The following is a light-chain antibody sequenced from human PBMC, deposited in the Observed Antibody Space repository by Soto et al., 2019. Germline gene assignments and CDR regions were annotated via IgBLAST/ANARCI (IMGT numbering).Light chain of an antibody. Sequence: EIVLTQSPATLSLSPGARDTLSCRASQSVSSYLAWYQQKPGQAPRLLIYDASNRATGIPARFSGSGSGTDFTLTSSSLEPEDFAVYYCQQRSNWPWTFGQGTKVEIK. CDR3: QQRSNWPWT. CDR2: DAS. CDR1: QSVSSY. V-gene: IGKV3-11*01. J-gene: IGKJ1*01.